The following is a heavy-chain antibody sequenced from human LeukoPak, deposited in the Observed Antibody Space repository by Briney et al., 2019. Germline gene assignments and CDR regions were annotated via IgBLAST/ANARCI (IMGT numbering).Heavy chain of an antibody. V-gene: IGHV3-11*04. CDR1: GFTFSDYY. D-gene: IGHD3-22*01. CDR3: ARDYYDSSGYYYFDY. Sequence: GGSLRLSCAAPGFTFSDYYMSWIRQAPGKGLEWVSYISSSGSTIYYADSVKGRFTISRDNAKNSLYLQMNSLRAEDTAVYYCARDYYDSSGYYYFDYWGQGTLVSVSS. CDR2: ISSSGSTI. J-gene: IGHJ4*02.